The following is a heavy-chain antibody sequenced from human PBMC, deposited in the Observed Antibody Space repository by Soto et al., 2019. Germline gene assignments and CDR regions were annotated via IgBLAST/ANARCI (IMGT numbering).Heavy chain of an antibody. CDR3: ARVGVDTAMERIYYYYGMDV. V-gene: IGHV5-51*01. CDR1: GYSFTSYW. D-gene: IGHD5-18*01. CDR2: IYPGDSDT. J-gene: IGHJ6*02. Sequence: GESLKISCKGSGYSFTSYWIGWVRQMPGKGLEWMGIIYPGDSDTRYSPSFQGQVTIPADKSISTAYLQWSSLKASDTAMYYCARVGVDTAMERIYYYYGMDVWGQGTTVTVSS.